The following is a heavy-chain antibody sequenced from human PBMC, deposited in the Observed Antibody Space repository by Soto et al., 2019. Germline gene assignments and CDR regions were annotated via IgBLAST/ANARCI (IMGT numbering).Heavy chain of an antibody. J-gene: IGHJ4*02. CDR3: VRGDGDRYDGHGYLGRH. CDR1: GFHFRSYL. Sequence: PGGSLSLSCTASGFHFRSYLMHWVRQAPGKGLEWVSRMNMDGNRISYVDSVKGRCTISRDNAKNTFYMEMNSARVEDTAVYHCVRGDGDRYDGHGYLGRHWGQGSLVTVSS. CDR2: MNMDGNRI. V-gene: IGHV3-74*01. D-gene: IGHD2-21*01.